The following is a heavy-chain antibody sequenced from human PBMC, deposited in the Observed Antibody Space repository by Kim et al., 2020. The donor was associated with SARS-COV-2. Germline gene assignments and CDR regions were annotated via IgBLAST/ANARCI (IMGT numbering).Heavy chain of an antibody. CDR2: INAGNGNT. CDR3: ARDDTDSSGYPYNWFDP. CDR1: GYTFTTNA. J-gene: IGHJ5*02. Sequence: ASVKVSCKASGYTFTTNAIHWVRQAPGQRLEWMGWINAGNGNTKYSQKFQGRVTITRDTSASTAYIELSSLRSEDTAVYYCARDDTDSSGYPYNWFDPWGQGTLVTVSS. D-gene: IGHD3-22*01. V-gene: IGHV1-3*01.